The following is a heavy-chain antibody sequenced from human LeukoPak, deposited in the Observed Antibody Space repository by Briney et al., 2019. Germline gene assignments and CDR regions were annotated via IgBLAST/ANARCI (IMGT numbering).Heavy chain of an antibody. Sequence: SETLSLTCTVSGGSISSSSYYWGWIRQPPGKGLEWIGSIYYSGWTYYNRSLKSRVTISVDTSQNQFSLKLSSVTAADTAVYYCVRPQIAAAREDKDYYFDYWGQGTLVTVSS. D-gene: IGHD6-13*01. CDR2: IYYSGWT. CDR1: GGSISSSSYY. CDR3: VRPQIAAAREDKDYYFDY. V-gene: IGHV4-39*01. J-gene: IGHJ4*02.